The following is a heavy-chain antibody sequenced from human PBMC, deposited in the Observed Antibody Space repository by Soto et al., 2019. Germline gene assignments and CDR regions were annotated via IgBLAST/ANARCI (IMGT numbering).Heavy chain of an antibody. CDR1: GFTFSSYE. J-gene: IGHJ5*02. Sequence: SLRLACAASGFTFSSYEMNWVRQAPGKGLEWVSYISSSGSTIYYADSVKGRFTISRDNAKNSLYLQMNSLRAEDTAVYYCARAYGSGSYYVWFDPWGQGTLVTVSS. CDR3: ARAYGSGSYYVWFDP. D-gene: IGHD3-10*01. V-gene: IGHV3-48*03. CDR2: ISSSGSTI.